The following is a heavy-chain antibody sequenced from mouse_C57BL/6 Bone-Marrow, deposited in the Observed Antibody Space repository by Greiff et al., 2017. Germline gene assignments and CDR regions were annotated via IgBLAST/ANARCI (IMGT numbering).Heavy chain of an antibody. J-gene: IGHJ3*01. CDR3: ARSPLYDGYPAWFAY. CDR1: GYAFSSSW. CDR2: IYPGDGDT. Sequence: QVQLQQSGPELVKPGASVKISCKASGYAFSSSWMNWVKQRPGKGLEWIGRIYPGDGDTNYNGKFKGKATLAADKSSSTAYMQLSSLTSEDSAVYFCARSPLYDGYPAWFAYWGQGNLVTVSA. D-gene: IGHD2-3*01. V-gene: IGHV1-82*01.